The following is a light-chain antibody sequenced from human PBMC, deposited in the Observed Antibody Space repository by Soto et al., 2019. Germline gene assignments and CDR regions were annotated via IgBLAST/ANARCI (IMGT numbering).Light chain of an antibody. J-gene: IGLJ1*01. Sequence: QSALTQPASVSGSPGQSITISCTGTSSDVGGYNYVSWYQQHPGKAPKLMIYEVSNRPSGVSNRFSGSKSVNTASLTISGRQAEDEADYYCSSYTSSRTPYVFGTGTKLTVL. CDR1: SSDVGGYNY. V-gene: IGLV2-14*01. CDR2: EVS. CDR3: SSYTSSRTPYV.